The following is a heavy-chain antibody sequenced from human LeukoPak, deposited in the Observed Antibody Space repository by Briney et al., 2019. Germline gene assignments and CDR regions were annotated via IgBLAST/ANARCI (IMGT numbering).Heavy chain of an antibody. Sequence: SETLSLTCTVSGGSISSYYWSWIRQPPGKGLEWIGEINHSGSTNYNPSLKSRVTISVDTSKNQFSLKLSSVTAADTAVYYCARRTLGWLGNYYYYYMDVWGKGTTVTISS. J-gene: IGHJ6*03. CDR2: INHSGST. CDR1: GGSISSYY. CDR3: ARRTLGWLGNYYYYYMDV. V-gene: IGHV4-34*01. D-gene: IGHD6-19*01.